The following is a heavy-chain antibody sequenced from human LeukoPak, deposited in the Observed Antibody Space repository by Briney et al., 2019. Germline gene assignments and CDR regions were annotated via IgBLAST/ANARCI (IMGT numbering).Heavy chain of an antibody. CDR1: GFTFSSYS. D-gene: IGHD2-2*01. CDR2: ISSSSSYI. Sequence: GGTLRLSCAASGFTFSSYSMNWVRQAPGKGLEWVSSISSSSSYIYYADSVKGRFTISRDNAKNSLYLQMNSLRAEDTAVYYCARLTIVVVPAAIPGGFDPWGQGTLVTVSS. CDR3: ARLTIVVVPAAIPGGFDP. V-gene: IGHV3-21*01. J-gene: IGHJ5*02.